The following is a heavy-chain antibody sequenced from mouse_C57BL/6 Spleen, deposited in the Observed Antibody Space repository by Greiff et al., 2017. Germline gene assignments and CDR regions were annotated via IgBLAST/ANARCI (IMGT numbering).Heavy chain of an antibody. D-gene: IGHD1-1*01. V-gene: IGHV1-62-2*01. Sequence: QVQLQQSGAELVKPGASVKLSCKASGYTFTEYTIHWVKQRPGQGLEWIGWFYPGSGSIKYNEKFKDKATLTANKSSSTVYMELSRLTSEDSAVYFCARHEEGYYYGSSYDYAMDYWGQGTSVTVSS. J-gene: IGHJ4*01. CDR2: FYPGSGSI. CDR1: GYTFTEYT. CDR3: ARHEEGYYYGSSYDYAMDY.